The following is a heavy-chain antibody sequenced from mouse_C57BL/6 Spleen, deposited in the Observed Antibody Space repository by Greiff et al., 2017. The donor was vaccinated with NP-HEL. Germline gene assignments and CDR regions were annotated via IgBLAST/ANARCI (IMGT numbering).Heavy chain of an antibody. Sequence: VQLKESGAELVRPGASVKLSCTASGFNIKDDYMHWVKQRPEQGLEWIGWIDPENGDTEYASKFPGQATITADTSSNTAYLQLSSLTSEDTAVYYCTTGTYWGQGTLVTVSA. V-gene: IGHV14-4*01. CDR3: TTGTY. CDR1: GFNIKDDY. J-gene: IGHJ3*01. CDR2: IDPENGDT.